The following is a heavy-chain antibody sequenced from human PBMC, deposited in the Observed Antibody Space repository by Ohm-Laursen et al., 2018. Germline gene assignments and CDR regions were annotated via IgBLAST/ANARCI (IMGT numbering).Heavy chain of an antibody. J-gene: IGHJ4*02. CDR2: IYNSGNT. V-gene: IGHV3-66*01. CDR1: GFTVSFNY. Sequence: SLRLSCTATGFTVSFNYMNWVRQAPGKGLEWVSIIYNSGNTYYADSVKGRFSISRDNSKNTVYLQMNSLRAEDTAVYYCARGGALDYWGQGTLVTVSS. CDR3: ARGGALDY. D-gene: IGHD1-26*01.